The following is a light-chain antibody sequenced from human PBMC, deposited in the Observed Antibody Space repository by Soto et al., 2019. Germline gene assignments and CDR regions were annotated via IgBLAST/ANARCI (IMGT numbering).Light chain of an antibody. CDR3: QQYGISPT. Sequence: DIVLTQSPGTLSLSPGERATLSCRSSHSVSSNYLAWYQQNPGQAPRLLIYDASSRATGIPDRFSGSGSGTDVTLTISRLEPVDFAVYYCQQYGISPTFGQGTKVEIK. V-gene: IGKV3-20*01. CDR2: DAS. J-gene: IGKJ1*01. CDR1: HSVSSNY.